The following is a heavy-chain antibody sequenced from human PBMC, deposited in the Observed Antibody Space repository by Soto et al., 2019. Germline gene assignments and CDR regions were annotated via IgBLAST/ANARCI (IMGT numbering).Heavy chain of an antibody. CDR2: INSDGSST. D-gene: IGHD6-19*01. Sequence: GGSLRLSCAASGFTFSSYWMHWVRQAPGKGLVWVSRINSDGSSTCYADSVKGRFTISRDNSKNTLYLQMNSLRAEDTAVYYCAILGKSGWSLSYFDYWGQGTLVTVSS. J-gene: IGHJ4*02. V-gene: IGHV3-74*01. CDR3: AILGKSGWSLSYFDY. CDR1: GFTFSSYW.